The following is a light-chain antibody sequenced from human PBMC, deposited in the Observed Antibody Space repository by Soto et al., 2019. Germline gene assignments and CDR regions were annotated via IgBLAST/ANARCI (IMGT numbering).Light chain of an antibody. CDR1: QSISVH. CDR3: QQSYITPYT. CDR2: AAS. V-gene: IGKV1-39*01. J-gene: IGKJ2*01. Sequence: DIQMTQSQSSLSAYVGDTVTITCRASQSISVHLNWYQQKPGKVPKLLIYAASNLQSGVPSSFSGSGSETDFALTISSLQPEDFATYYCQQSYITPYTFGQGTKLQIK.